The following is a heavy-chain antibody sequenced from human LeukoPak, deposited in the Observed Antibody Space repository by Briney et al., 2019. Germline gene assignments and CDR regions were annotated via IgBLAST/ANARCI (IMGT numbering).Heavy chain of an antibody. V-gene: IGHV4-59*01. CDR2: IYYSGST. J-gene: IGHJ3*02. CDR3: ARDPSGYYYDAFDI. CDR1: GGSISSYY. Sequence: SETLSLTCTVSGGSISSYYWSWIRQPPGKGLEWIGYIYYSGSTNFNPSLKSRVTVSVDTSKNQFSLKLSSVTAADTAVYYCARDPSGYYYDAFDIWGQGTMVTVSS. D-gene: IGHD3-22*01.